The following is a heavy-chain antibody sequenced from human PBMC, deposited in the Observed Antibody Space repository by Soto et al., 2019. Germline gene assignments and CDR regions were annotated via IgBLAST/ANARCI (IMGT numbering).Heavy chain of an antibody. Sequence: SETLSLTCTVSGGSISSGDYYWSWIRQPPGKGLEWIGYIYYSGSTYYNPSLKSRVTISVDTSKNQFSLKLSSVTAADTAVYYCARCRYYYDSSGYYRYFDYWGQGTLVTVSS. CDR2: IYYSGST. V-gene: IGHV4-30-4*01. CDR1: GGSISSGDYY. CDR3: ARCRYYYDSSGYYRYFDY. J-gene: IGHJ4*02. D-gene: IGHD3-22*01.